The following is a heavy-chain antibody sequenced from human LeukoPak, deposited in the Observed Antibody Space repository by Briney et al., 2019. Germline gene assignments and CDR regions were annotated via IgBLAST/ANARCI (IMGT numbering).Heavy chain of an antibody. CDR2: TSAYNGNT. D-gene: IGHD3-10*02. J-gene: IGHJ3*02. Sequence: ASVKVSCKASGYTFTSYGISWVRQAPGQGLEWMGWTSAYNGNTNYAQKPQGRVTMTTDTSTSTAYLELRSLRSDDTAVYYCARTDYVDAFDIWGQGTMVTVSS. CDR1: GYTFTSYG. CDR3: ARTDYVDAFDI. V-gene: IGHV1-18*01.